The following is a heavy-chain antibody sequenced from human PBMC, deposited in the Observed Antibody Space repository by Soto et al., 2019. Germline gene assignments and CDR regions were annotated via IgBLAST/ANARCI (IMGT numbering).Heavy chain of an antibody. CDR3: AGAHSCRNGVCYNMGWFDP. V-gene: IGHV4-59*11. Sequence: QVQLQESGPGLVRPSETLSLMCTVSSGSISSHYWSWIRQPPGKGLEWIGYIYYSGGTSYNPSLKSRVTISVDTAKNQLSLRLTSLTAADTAVYYCAGAHSCRNGVCYNMGWFDPWGQGTLVTVSS. J-gene: IGHJ5*02. D-gene: IGHD2-8*01. CDR2: IYYSGGT. CDR1: SGSISSHY.